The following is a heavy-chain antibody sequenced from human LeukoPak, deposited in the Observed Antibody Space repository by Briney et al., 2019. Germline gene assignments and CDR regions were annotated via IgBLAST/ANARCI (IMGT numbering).Heavy chain of an antibody. CDR2: IYTSGST. CDR1: GGSISSGDYY. J-gene: IGHJ6*03. CDR3: ARQTYDFWSGYTPIYYYYYMDV. Sequence: PSETLSLTCTVSGGSISSGDYYWSWIRQPPGKGLEWIGYIYTSGSTNCNPSLKSRVTISVDTSKNQFSLKLSSVTAADTAVYYCARQTYDFWSGYTPIYYYYYMDVWGKGTTVTVSS. V-gene: IGHV4-61*08. D-gene: IGHD3-3*01.